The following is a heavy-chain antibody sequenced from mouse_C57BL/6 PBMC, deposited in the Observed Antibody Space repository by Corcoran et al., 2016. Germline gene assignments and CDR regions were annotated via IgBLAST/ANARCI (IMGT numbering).Heavy chain of an antibody. J-gene: IGHJ3*01. Sequence: EVQLQQSGPELVKPGASVKISCKASGYTFTDYYMNWVKQSHGKSLEWIGDINPNNGGTSYNQKFKGKATLTVDKSSSTAYMELRSLTSEDSAVYDCARYYRFFAYWGQGTLVTVSA. CDR3: ARYYRFFAY. CDR1: GYTFTDYY. D-gene: IGHD1-1*01. CDR2: INPNNGGT. V-gene: IGHV1-26*01.